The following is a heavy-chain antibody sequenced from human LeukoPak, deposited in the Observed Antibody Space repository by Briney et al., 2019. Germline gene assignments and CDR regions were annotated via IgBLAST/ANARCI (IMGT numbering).Heavy chain of an antibody. V-gene: IGHV3-7*01. CDR2: IKQDGSEK. Sequence: PGGSLRLSCAVSGFTFSNHWMSWVRQAPGKGLEWVANIKQDGSEKYYADSVKGRFTTSRDNTKNSLYLQMNSLRAEDTAVYYCAKQRYGGEDYWGQGTLVTVSS. D-gene: IGHD3-16*01. J-gene: IGHJ4*02. CDR3: AKQRYGGEDY. CDR1: GFTFSNHW.